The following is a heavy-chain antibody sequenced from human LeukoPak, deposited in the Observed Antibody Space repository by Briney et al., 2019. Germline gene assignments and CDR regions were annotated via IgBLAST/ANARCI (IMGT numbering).Heavy chain of an antibody. J-gene: IGHJ4*02. CDR1: GGSFSSYY. CDR3: ARELRWGNSIDY. CDR2: IYYSGTT. V-gene: IGHV4-59*01. D-gene: IGHD4-23*01. Sequence: SEALSLTCTISGGSFSSYYWSWIRQPPGKGLEWIGYIYYSGTTNYNPSLRSRVTISIDTSKNQFSLKLSSVTAADTAVYYCARELRWGNSIDYWGQGTLVTVSS.